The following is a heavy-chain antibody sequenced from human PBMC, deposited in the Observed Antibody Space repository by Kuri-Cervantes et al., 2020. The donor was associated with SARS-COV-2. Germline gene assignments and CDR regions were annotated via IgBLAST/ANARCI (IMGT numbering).Heavy chain of an antibody. CDR3: ARRSPRSSYYYYYMDV. Sequence: SETLSLTCTVSGYSISSGYYWGWIRQPPGKGLEWIGSIYHSGSTYYNPSLKSRITISVDTSKNQFSLKLGSVTAADTAVYYCARRSPRSSYYYYYMDVWGKGTSVTVSS. CDR1: GYSISSGYY. D-gene: IGHD6-6*01. V-gene: IGHV4-38-2*02. CDR2: IYHSGST. J-gene: IGHJ6*03.